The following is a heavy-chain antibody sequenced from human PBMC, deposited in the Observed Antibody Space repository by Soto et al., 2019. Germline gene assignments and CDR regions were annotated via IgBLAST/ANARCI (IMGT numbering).Heavy chain of an antibody. J-gene: IGHJ5*02. D-gene: IGHD6-6*01. Sequence: GSLRLSCAVSGFTVSSNYMSWVRQAPGKGLEWVSVIYSGGSTDYAVSVKGRFTISRDKSKNTLDLQMNSLRAADTAVYYCARAGHSSSSEGANWFDPWGQGTLVTVSS. CDR2: IYSGGST. V-gene: IGHV3-53*01. CDR3: ARAGHSSSSEGANWFDP. CDR1: GFTVSSNY.